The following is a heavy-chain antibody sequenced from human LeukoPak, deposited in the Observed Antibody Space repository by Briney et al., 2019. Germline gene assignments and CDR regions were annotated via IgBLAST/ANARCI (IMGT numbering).Heavy chain of an antibody. CDR3: ARLPAYCGGDCCSVGEDDY. CDR1: GGSFSGYY. V-gene: IGHV4-34*01. CDR2: INHSGST. Sequence: SETLSLTCAVYGGSFSGYYWSWIRQPPGKGLEWIGEINHSGSTNYNPSLKSRVTISVDTSKNQFSLKLSSVTAADTAVYYCARLPAYCGGDCCSVGEDDYWGQGTLVTVSS. D-gene: IGHD2-21*02. J-gene: IGHJ4*02.